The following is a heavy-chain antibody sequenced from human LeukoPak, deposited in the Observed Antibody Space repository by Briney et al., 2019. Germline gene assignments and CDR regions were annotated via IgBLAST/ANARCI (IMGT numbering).Heavy chain of an antibody. J-gene: IGHJ5*02. CDR3: ARDSTVTTFRGCVDP. CDR1: GYTFTNYY. Sequence: GASVKVSCKASGYTFTNYYVHWVRRAPGQGLERMGVINPSGGSTNYAQRFQGRVTMTRDTSTSTVYMELSSLRSEDTAVYYCARDSTVTTFRGCVDPWGQGTLVTVSS. D-gene: IGHD4-17*01. V-gene: IGHV1-46*01. CDR2: INPSGGST.